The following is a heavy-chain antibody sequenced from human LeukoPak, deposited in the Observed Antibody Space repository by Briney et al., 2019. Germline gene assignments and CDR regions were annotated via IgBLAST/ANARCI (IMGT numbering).Heavy chain of an antibody. CDR2: VSYTGRT. D-gene: IGHD3-22*01. CDR1: GDSINIHY. J-gene: IGHJ3*01. V-gene: IGHV4-59*11. Sequence: SETLSLTCTVSGDSINIHYWSWIRQPPGKRLEWIGYVSYTGRTKYNPSLQSRVTISIDTSKSQYSLKLTSVTPADTAVYSSPRLLDNDISGDPDTFDVWGQGTTVIVSS. CDR3: PRLLDNDISGDPDTFDV.